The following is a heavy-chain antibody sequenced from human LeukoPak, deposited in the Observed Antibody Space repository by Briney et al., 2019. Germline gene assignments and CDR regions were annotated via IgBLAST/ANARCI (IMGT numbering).Heavy chain of an antibody. CDR1: GGSFSGYY. Sequence: PSETLSLTCAVYGGSFSGYYWSWIRQPPGKGLEWIGEINHSGSTNYNPSLKSRVTISVDTSKNQFSLKLSSVTAADTAVYYCARLYPTRRWRNDAFDIWGQGTMVTVSS. D-gene: IGHD2-15*01. CDR2: INHSGST. CDR3: ARLYPTRRWRNDAFDI. V-gene: IGHV4-34*01. J-gene: IGHJ3*02.